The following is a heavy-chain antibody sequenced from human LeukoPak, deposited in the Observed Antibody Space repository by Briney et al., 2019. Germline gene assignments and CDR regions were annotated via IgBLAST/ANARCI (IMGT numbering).Heavy chain of an antibody. Sequence: MSSETLSLTCTVSGGSISSYYWSWIRQPPGKGLEWIGYIYYSGSTNYNPSLKSRVTISVDTSKNQFSLKLSSVTAADTAVYYCARRPTVTTFFDYWGQGTLVTVSS. V-gene: IGHV4-59*01. CDR2: IYYSGST. CDR3: ARRPTVTTFFDY. J-gene: IGHJ4*02. CDR1: GGSISSYY. D-gene: IGHD4-17*01.